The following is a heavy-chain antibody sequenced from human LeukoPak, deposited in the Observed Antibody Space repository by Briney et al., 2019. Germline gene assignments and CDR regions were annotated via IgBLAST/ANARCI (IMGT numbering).Heavy chain of an antibody. J-gene: IGHJ4*02. CDR3: VRDLGVDTTMIFFDY. CDR2: ISAYNGNI. Sequence: ASVKVSCKAFGYTFTSFGISWVRQAPGQGLEWMGWISAYNGNINYVQKFQGRVTMTTDISTSTAYMEVRSLRSEDTAVYYCVRDLGVDTTMIFFDYWGQGSVVTVSS. V-gene: IGHV1-18*01. D-gene: IGHD5-18*01. CDR1: GYTFTSFG.